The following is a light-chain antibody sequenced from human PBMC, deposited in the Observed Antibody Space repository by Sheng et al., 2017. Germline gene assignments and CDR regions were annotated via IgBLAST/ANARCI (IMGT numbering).Light chain of an antibody. V-gene: IGKV1-39*01. CDR2: GAF. Sequence: DIQMTQSPSSLSASVGDRVTITCRASQSIDRYLNWYQQKPGRAPKLLIYGAFSLQSGVPSRFSGSGSGTDFTLTISSVQPEDFASYYCQQSYNIPYTFGQGTKAGHQT. CDR3: QQSYNIPYT. CDR1: QSIDRY. J-gene: IGKJ2*01.